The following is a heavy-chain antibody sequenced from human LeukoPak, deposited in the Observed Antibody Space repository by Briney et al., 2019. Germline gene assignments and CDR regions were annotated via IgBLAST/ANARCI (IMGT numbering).Heavy chain of an antibody. V-gene: IGHV4-4*07. CDR1: GGSISSYY. D-gene: IGHD3-3*01. J-gene: IGHJ6*03. Sequence: PSETLSLTCTVSGGSISSYYWSWIRQPAGKGLEWIGRIYTSGSTNYNPSLKSRVTMSVDTSKNQFSLKLSSVTAADTAVYYCARGTDYDFWSGRSRYYYMDVWGKGTTVTVSS. CDR3: ARGTDYDFWSGRSRYYYMDV. CDR2: IYTSGST.